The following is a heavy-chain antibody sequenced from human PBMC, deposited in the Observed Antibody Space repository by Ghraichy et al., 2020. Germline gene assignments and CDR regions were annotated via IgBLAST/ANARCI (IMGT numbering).Heavy chain of an antibody. CDR2: VHGSGHST. D-gene: IGHD5-24*01. CDR1: GFNFSNYA. CDR3: AKRDGDFVYYYFHYFIDV. Sequence: WGSLNISSAASGFNFSNYAMSWVRQAPGKGPEWVAVVHGSGHSTYYADSVKGRFTISRDNSKNTLYLQMKGLRAEDTAIYYCAKRDGDFVYYYFHYFIDVWGKGTTVTVSS. V-gene: IGHV3-23*01. J-gene: IGHJ6*03.